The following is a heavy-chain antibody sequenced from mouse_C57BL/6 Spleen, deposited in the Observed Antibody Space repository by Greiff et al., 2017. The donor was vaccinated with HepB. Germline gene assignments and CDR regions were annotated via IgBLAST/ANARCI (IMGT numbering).Heavy chain of an antibody. J-gene: IGHJ3*01. CDR1: GYTFTGYW. CDR3: ARRDSSGYLAY. V-gene: IGHV1-9*01. Sequence: VQLQQSGAELMKPGASVKLSCKATGYTFTGYWIEWVKQRPGHGLEWIGEILPGSGSTNYNEKFKGKATFTADTSSNTAYMQISSLTTEDSAIYYCARRDSSGYLAYWGQGTLVTVSA. D-gene: IGHD3-2*02. CDR2: ILPGSGST.